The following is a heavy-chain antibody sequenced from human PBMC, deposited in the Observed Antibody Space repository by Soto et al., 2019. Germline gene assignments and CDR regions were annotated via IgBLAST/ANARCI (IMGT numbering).Heavy chain of an antibody. Sequence: QVQLVQSGAEVKKPGSSVKVSCKASGGTFGSYAITWVRRAPGQGLEWLGGIIPILNSPAYAQKCQARVVITADEITNTAYMELNSLRFDDTAVYYCAREAAYCTSATCPKFYDMDVWGQGTTVTVAS. D-gene: IGHD2-2*01. J-gene: IGHJ6*02. CDR2: IIPILNSP. CDR1: GGTFGSYA. V-gene: IGHV1-69*01. CDR3: AREAAYCTSATCPKFYDMDV.